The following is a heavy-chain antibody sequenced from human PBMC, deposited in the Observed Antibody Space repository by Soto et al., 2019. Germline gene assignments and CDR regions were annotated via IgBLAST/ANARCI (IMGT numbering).Heavy chain of an antibody. D-gene: IGHD3-22*01. CDR3: ARVGVLADYYDSSGYSFLLAAFDI. Sequence: SETLSLTCAVSGGSISSSNWWSWVRQPPGKGLEWIGEIYHSGSTNYNPSLKSRVTISVDKSKNQFSLKLSSVTAADTAVYYCARVGVLADYYDSSGYSFLLAAFDIWGHGTMVTVSS. V-gene: IGHV4-4*02. CDR1: GGSISSSNW. J-gene: IGHJ3*02. CDR2: IYHSGST.